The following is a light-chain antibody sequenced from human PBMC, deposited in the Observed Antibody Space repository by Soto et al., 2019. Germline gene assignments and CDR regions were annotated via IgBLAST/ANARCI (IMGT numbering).Light chain of an antibody. V-gene: IGLV1-44*01. CDR3: ATWDDSLSGWV. CDR1: SSNIGSNA. J-gene: IGLJ3*02. Sequence: QSVLTQPPSASRTPGQRVTISCSGSSSNIGSNAVNWYHQLPGTAPKLLIYTNNERPSGVPDRFSGSKSGTSASLDISGLQSEDEADYYCATWDDSLSGWVFGGGTQLTVL. CDR2: TNN.